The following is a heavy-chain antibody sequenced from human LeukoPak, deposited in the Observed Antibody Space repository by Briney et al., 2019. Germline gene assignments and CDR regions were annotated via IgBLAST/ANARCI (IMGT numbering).Heavy chain of an antibody. CDR1: GLTFTNHG. Sequence: PGTSLRLSCVTSGLTFTNHGFQWLRQAAGKGLEWVAFVRNDGFDTYHSNSVKGRFSISRDDSRNTVYLQMNSLTAEDTALYYCARDRGKDYFGDWGQGTQVTVSS. J-gene: IGHJ4*02. CDR3: ARDRGKDYFGD. V-gene: IGHV3-33*01. D-gene: IGHD4-23*01. CDR2: VRNDGFDT.